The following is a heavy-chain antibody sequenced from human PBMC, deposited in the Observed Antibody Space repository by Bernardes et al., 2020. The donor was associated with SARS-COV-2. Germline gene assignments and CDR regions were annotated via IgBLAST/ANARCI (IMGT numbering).Heavy chain of an antibody. CDR2: IRNSATT. J-gene: IGHJ6*02. V-gene: IGHV3-11*01. CDR1: GFIMRDYY. CDR3: AKNRGDYDFWSGYYFYYYYGMEV. D-gene: IGHD3-3*01. Sequence: GGSLRLSCTASGFIMRDYYMGWIRQAPGKGLDWVSFIRNSATTYYADSVKGRFTISRDNAKNIVYLELNSLRAEDTAVYYCAKNRGDYDFWSGYYFYYYYGMEVWGQGTTVTVT.